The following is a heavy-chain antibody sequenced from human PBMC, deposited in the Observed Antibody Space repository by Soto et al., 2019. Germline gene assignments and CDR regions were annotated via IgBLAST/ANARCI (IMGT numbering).Heavy chain of an antibody. Sequence: QVQLQQWGAGLLKPSETLSLTCAVYGGSFSDFYWNCIRQPPGKGLEWIGEINHSGSTSYHPSLTKRGTISVDTSKNQICLKLTSVTDSDSSVYSFARGRGVVWVVPTSLRDVFDICGQGTMVPVSS. D-gene: IGHD3-16*01. J-gene: IGHJ3*02. CDR1: GGSFSDFY. V-gene: IGHV4-34*01. CDR2: INHSGST. CDR3: ARGRGVVWVVPTSLRDVFDI.